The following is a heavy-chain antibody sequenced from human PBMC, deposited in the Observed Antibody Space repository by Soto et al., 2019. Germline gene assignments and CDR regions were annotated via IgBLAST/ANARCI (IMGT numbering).Heavy chain of an antibody. CDR2: IIPVVGGP. Sequence: QVQLEQSGAEVKKPGSSVRVACKTSVDIFNRYTISWVRQAPGLGLEWMGRIIPVVGGPNYAEKFRGRVTITADKATTSVYLEVRSLRSDDTATYYCARAEGGGGSWYAAWGQGTLVTVFS. CDR3: ARAEGGGGSWYAA. CDR1: VDIFNRYT. V-gene: IGHV1-69*02. D-gene: IGHD2-21*01. J-gene: IGHJ5*02.